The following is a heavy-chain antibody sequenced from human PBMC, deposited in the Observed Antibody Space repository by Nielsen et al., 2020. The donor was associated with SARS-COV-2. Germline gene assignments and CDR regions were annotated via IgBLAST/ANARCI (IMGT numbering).Heavy chain of an antibody. CDR3: ARNDILTGYSPDY. J-gene: IGHJ4*02. CDR1: GYTFTSYG. CDR2: ISAYNGNT. V-gene: IGHV1-18*01. Sequence: ASVKVSCKASGYTFTSYGISWVRQAPGQGLEWMGWISAYNGNTDYAQKFQGRITMTTDTSTSTAYLQWSSLRASDTAIYYCARNDILTGYSPDYWGQGTLVTVSS. D-gene: IGHD3-9*01.